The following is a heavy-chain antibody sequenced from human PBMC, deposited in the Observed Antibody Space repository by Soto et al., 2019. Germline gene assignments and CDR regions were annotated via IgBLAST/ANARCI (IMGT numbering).Heavy chain of an antibody. V-gene: IGHV3-23*01. Sequence: EVQLLESGGGLVQPGGSLRLSCAASGFTFSSYAMSWVRQAPGKGLEWVSAISGSGGSTYYADSVKGRFTISRDNSKNTLYLQMNSLRAEDTAVHYCVKDPYSSGWYYFDYWGQGTLVTVSS. CDR1: GFTFSSYA. CDR3: VKDPYSSGWYYFDY. CDR2: ISGSGGST. D-gene: IGHD6-19*01. J-gene: IGHJ4*02.